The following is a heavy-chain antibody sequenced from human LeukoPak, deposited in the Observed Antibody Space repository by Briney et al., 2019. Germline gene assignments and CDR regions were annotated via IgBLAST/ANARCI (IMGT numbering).Heavy chain of an antibody. Sequence: GGSLRLSCAASGFTFSSYAMHWVRQAPGKGLEWVAVISYDGSNKYYADSVKGRFTISRDNSKNTLYLQMNSLRAEDTAVYYCARDQGIYSSGWYSPKYYFDYWGQGTLVTVSS. CDR2: ISYDGSNK. J-gene: IGHJ4*02. V-gene: IGHV3-30*01. CDR3: ARDQGIYSSGWYSPKYYFDY. CDR1: GFTFSSYA. D-gene: IGHD6-13*01.